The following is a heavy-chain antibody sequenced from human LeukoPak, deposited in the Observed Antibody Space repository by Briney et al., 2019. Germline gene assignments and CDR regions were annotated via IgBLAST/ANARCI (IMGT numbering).Heavy chain of an antibody. CDR1: GFTSRRTA. D-gene: IGHD4/OR15-4a*01. J-gene: IGHJ4*02. CDR2: IGGSGVGT. V-gene: IGHV3-23*01. CDR3: AKDANYLRSGSFFIPFDY. Sequence: PGGSLRLSCAASGFTSRRTAMSWVRQAPGKGLQWVATIGGSGVGTYYAASVKGRFNISRDNSKNTLYLQMNSLRTEDTAIYYCAKDANYLRSGSFFIPFDYWGQGTLVTVHS.